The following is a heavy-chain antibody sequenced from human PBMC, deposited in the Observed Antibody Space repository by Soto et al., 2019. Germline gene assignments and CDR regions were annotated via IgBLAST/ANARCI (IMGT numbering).Heavy chain of an antibody. Sequence: GGSLRLSCAASGFTFSSYEMNWVRQAPGKGLEWVSYISSSGSTIYYADSVKGRFTISRDNAKNSLYPQMNSLRAEDTAVYYCARVIPYYDFWSNYYYYYYGMDVWGQGTTVTVSS. J-gene: IGHJ6*02. D-gene: IGHD3-3*01. CDR1: GFTFSSYE. CDR2: ISSSGSTI. V-gene: IGHV3-48*03. CDR3: ARVIPYYDFWSNYYYYYYGMDV.